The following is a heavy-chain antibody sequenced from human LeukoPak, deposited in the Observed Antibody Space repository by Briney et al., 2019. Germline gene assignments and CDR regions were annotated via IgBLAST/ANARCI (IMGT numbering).Heavy chain of an antibody. D-gene: IGHD3-10*01. CDR2: IYPGDSDT. CDR1: GYSFTSYW. V-gene: IGHV5-51*01. J-gene: IGHJ3*02. Sequence: GESLKISCKGSGYSFTSYWIGWVRQMPGKGLEWMGIIYPGDSDTRYSPSFQGQVTISADKSISTAYLQWSSLKTSDTAMYYCARGITMVRGEGHAFDIWGQGTMVTVSS. CDR3: ARGITMVRGEGHAFDI.